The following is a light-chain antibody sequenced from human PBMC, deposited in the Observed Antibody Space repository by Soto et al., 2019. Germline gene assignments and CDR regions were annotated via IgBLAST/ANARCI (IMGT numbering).Light chain of an antibody. CDR3: QQYGSSPWT. V-gene: IGKV3-11*01. CDR1: QSVSSY. J-gene: IGKJ1*01. CDR2: DAS. Sequence: EIVLTQSPATLSLSPGERATISCRASQSVSSYLAWYQQKPGQAPRLLIYDASNRATGIPARFSGSGSGTDFTLTISSLEPEDFAVYYCQQYGSSPWTFGQGTKVDI.